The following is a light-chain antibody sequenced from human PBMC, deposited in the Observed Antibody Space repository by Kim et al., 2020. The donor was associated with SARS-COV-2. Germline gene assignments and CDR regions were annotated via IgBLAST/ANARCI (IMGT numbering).Light chain of an antibody. V-gene: IGKV1-9*01. CDR3: QHLNSYSLT. CDR1: QGINSY. J-gene: IGKJ4*01. CDR2: GAS. Sequence: DIQLTQSPSFLSASVGDRVTITCRASQGINSYLAWYQQKPGQAPKLLIYGASTLQSGIPSRFSGSGSGTEFTLTISSLQPEDFATYFCQHLNSYSLTFGGGTKVDIK.